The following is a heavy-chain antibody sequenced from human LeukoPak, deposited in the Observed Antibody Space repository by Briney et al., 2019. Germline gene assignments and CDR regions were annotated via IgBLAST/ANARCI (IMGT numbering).Heavy chain of an antibody. CDR2: IYYSGST. J-gene: IGHJ5*02. D-gene: IGHD3-22*01. Sequence: PSETLSLTCTVSGGSISSSSYYWGWIRQPPGKGLEWIGSIYYSGSTYYNPSLKSRVTISVDTSKNQFSLKLSSVTAADTAVYYCARDEPRGITMIVVGQGFDPWGQGTLVTVSS. CDR3: ARDEPRGITMIVVGQGFDP. V-gene: IGHV4-39*07. CDR1: GGSISSSSYY.